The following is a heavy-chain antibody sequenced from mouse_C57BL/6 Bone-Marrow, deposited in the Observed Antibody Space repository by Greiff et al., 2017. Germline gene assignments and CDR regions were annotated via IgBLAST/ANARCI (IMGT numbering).Heavy chain of an antibody. CDR1: GYAFTNYL. Sequence: QVQLQQSGAELVRPGTSVKVSCKASGYAFTNYLIEWVKQRPGQGLEWIGVINPGSGGTNYNEKFKGKATLTADKSSSTAYMQLSSLTSEDSAVYFGARRGRAMDYWGQGTSVTVSS. D-gene: IGHD1-1*01. J-gene: IGHJ4*01. V-gene: IGHV1-54*01. CDR2: INPGSGGT. CDR3: ARRGRAMDY.